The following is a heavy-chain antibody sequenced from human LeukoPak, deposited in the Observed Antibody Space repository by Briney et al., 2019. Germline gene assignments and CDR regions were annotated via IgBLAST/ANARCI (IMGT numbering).Heavy chain of an antibody. CDR2: ISNDGNNK. Sequence: VAVISNDGNNKSYADSVKGRFTISRDDSKTTLCLQMPSLRAEDTAVYYCVSFYETYWGRGTLVTVSS. D-gene: IGHD2/OR15-2a*01. J-gene: IGHJ4*02. V-gene: IGHV3-30*03. CDR3: VSFYETY.